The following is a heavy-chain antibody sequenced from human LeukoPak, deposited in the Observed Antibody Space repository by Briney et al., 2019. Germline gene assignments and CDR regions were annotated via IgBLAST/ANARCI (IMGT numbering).Heavy chain of an antibody. CDR3: ARVLDYYDSSGYGGDWFDP. D-gene: IGHD3-22*01. CDR1: GYTFTSYG. Sequence: GASVKVSCTASGYTFTSYGISWVRQAPGQGLEWRGWISAYNGNTNYAQTLQGRVTRTTETSTSTAYMEMRSLRSDDTAVYYCARVLDYYDSSGYGGDWFDPWGQGTLVTVSS. V-gene: IGHV1-18*01. J-gene: IGHJ5*02. CDR2: ISAYNGNT.